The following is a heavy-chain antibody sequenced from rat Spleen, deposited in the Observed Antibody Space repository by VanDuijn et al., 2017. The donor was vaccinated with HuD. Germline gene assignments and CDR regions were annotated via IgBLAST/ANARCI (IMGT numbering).Heavy chain of an antibody. D-gene: IGHD1-9*01. J-gene: IGHJ2*01. Sequence: EVQVVESGGGLVQPKGSLKLSCAASGFDFNTYAMSWVRQAPTKGLEWVATISYDGRRNYYRDSVKGRFTISRDNAKSTLYLQMDSLRSEDTATYYCARHGYNSYFDYWGQGVMVTVSS. V-gene: IGHV5-29*01. CDR3: ARHGYNSYFDY. CDR1: GFDFNTYA. CDR2: ISYDGRRN.